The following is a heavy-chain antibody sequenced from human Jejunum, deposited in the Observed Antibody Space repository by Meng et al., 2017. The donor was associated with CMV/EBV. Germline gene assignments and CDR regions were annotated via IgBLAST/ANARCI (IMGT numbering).Heavy chain of an antibody. CDR1: GASISTYY. CDR2: IYASGSA. CDR3: ARGQRSYSGSYPEWFDP. Sequence: QVQLQESGPGLGKPSETLSLTCTVSGASISTYYWSWIRQPAGKGLEWIGRIYASGSANYNPSLKSRVTMSVDTSKNQLSLNLRSVTAADTAVYYCARGQRSYSGSYPEWFDPWGQGTLVTVSS. V-gene: IGHV4-4*07. J-gene: IGHJ5*02. D-gene: IGHD1-26*01.